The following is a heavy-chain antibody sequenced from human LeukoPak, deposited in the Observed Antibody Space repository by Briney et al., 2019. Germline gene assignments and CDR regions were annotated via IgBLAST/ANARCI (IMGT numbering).Heavy chain of an antibody. CDR2: ISYDGSNK. CDR3: AKDLYCSSTSCYYYYYYGMDV. CDR1: GFTFSSYG. D-gene: IGHD2-2*01. V-gene: IGHV3-30*18. J-gene: IGHJ6*02. Sequence: PGRSLRLSCAASGFTFSSYGMHWVRQAPGKGLEWVAVISYDGSNKYYADSVKGRFTISRDNSKSTLYLQMNSLRAEDTAVYYCAKDLYCSSTSCYYYYYYGMDVWGQGTTVTVSS.